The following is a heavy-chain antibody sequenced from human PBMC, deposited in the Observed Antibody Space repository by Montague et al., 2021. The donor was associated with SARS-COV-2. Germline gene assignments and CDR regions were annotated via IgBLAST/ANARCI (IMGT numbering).Heavy chain of an antibody. D-gene: IGHD3-22*01. V-gene: IGHV4-31*03. Sequence: TLSLTRTVSGGSISSGGYYWSWIRQHPGKGLEWIGYIYYSGSTYYNPSLKSRVTISVDMSKNQFSLKLSSVTAADTAVYYCARVQGITMIVVVIGAFDIWGQGTMVTVSS. CDR3: ARVQGITMIVVVIGAFDI. CDR2: IYYSGST. CDR1: GGSISSGGYY. J-gene: IGHJ3*02.